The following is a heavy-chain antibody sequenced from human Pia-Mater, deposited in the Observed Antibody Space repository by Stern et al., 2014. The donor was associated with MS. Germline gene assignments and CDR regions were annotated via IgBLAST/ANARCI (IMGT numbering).Heavy chain of an antibody. CDR1: GGTFSDNA. CDR3: ARGAYCGGDCYWGWFDS. Sequence: VQLVQSGAEVKKPGSSVKVSCKVSGGTFSDNAFSWVRQAPGQGLEWMGGVIPLFGAADYAQNFQGRVPITADESTSTVYMEMSSLRSEDTAVYHCARGAYCGGDCYWGWFDSWGQGTLVTVSS. CDR2: VIPLFGAA. D-gene: IGHD2-21*02. V-gene: IGHV1-69*01. J-gene: IGHJ5*01.